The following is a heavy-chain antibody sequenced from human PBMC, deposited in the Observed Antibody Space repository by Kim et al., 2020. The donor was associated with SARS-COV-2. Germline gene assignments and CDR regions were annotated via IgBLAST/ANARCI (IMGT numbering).Heavy chain of an antibody. J-gene: IGHJ6*02. D-gene: IGHD5-12*01. CDR3: AKAEYRGYSGYDQVLGYYYYDMDV. CDR2: ISGDGGST. V-gene: IGHV3-43*02. Sequence: GGSLRLSCAASGFTFDDYAMHWVRQAPGKGLEWVSLISGDGGSTYYADSVKGRFTISRDNSKNSLYLQMNSLRTEDTALYYCAKAEYRGYSGYDQVLGYYYYDMDVWGQGTTVTVSS. CDR1: GFTFDDYA.